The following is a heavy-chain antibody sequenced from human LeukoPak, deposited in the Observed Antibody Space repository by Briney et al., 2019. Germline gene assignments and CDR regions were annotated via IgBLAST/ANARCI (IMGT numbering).Heavy chain of an antibody. CDR2: VHNVGST. J-gene: IGHJ4*02. D-gene: IGHD6-19*01. V-gene: IGHV4-39*01. CDR1: GVSTTNGIYY. CDR3: ARHAEYNSGWHFYLDH. Sequence: SETLSLTCTVSGVSTTNGIYYWAWIRQPPGKGLEWIGSVHNVGSTYYNLSLRSRVTMSIDTSKNQFSLRLNSVAAADTAVYYCARHAEYNSGWHFYLDHWGQGILVTVSS.